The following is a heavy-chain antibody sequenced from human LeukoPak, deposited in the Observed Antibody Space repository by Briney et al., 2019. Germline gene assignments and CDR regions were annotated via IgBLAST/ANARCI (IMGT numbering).Heavy chain of an antibody. CDR2: IIPMFDTP. Sequence: SVKVSCKASGDTFSNDAISWVRQAPGQGLEWMGGIIPMFDTPNYAQKFQGRVTITADESTTTAYMELSSLRSEDTGVYYCARGESRTGPWDVWGKGTTVTVSS. V-gene: IGHV1-69*13. D-gene: IGHD7-27*01. CDR3: ARGESRTGPWDV. CDR1: GDTFSNDA. J-gene: IGHJ6*04.